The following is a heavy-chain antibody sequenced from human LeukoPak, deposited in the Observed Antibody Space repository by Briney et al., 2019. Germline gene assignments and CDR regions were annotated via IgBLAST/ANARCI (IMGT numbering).Heavy chain of an antibody. CDR3: AAWGYSGSYVWDY. CDR1: GCTFSSYA. CDR2: ISGSGGST. Sequence: QAGGSLRLSCAASGCTFSSYAMSWVRQAPGKGLEWVSAISGSGGSTYYADSVKGRFTISRDNSKNTLYLQMNSLRAEDTAVYYCAAWGYSGSYVWDYWGQGTLVTVSS. J-gene: IGHJ4*02. D-gene: IGHD1-26*01. V-gene: IGHV3-23*01.